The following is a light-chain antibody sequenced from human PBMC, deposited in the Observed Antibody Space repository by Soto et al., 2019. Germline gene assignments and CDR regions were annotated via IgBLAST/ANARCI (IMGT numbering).Light chain of an antibody. V-gene: IGLV4-69*01. CDR1: SGHSSYA. CDR3: QTWGTGIRV. Sequence: QSVLTQPPSASASLGASVTLTCTLSSGHSSYAIAWHQQQPEKGPRYLMKLNSDGSHSKGDGIPDRFSGSSSGAERYLTISSLQSEDEADYYCQTWGTGIRVFGGGTKLTVL. J-gene: IGLJ3*02. CDR2: LNSDGSH.